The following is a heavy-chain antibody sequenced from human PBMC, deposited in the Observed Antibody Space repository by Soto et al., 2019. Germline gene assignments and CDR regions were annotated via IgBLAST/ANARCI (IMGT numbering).Heavy chain of an antibody. J-gene: IGHJ5*02. V-gene: IGHV1-2*02. CDR3: ARAGMVVPAAPSRFDP. Sequence: ASVKVSCKASGYTFTGDYMHWVRQAPGQGLEWMGWINPNSGGTNYAQKFQGRVTMTRDTSISTAYMELSRLRSDDTAVYYCARAGMVVPAAPSRFDPSVQATRFTVS. CDR1: GYTFTGDY. CDR2: INPNSGGT. D-gene: IGHD2-2*01.